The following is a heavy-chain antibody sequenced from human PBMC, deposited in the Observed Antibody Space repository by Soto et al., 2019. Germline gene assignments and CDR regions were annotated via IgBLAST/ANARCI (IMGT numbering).Heavy chain of an antibody. Sequence: EVQLLESGGGVVQPGESLRLSCAASGFTFSYYWMHWVRQAPGMGLVWVSRIHSDGSSTTYADSVKGRFTISRDNARNTLYLQMNSLRAEHTAVYYCARGDRGAFDLWGQGTVVTVSS. V-gene: IGHV3-74*01. D-gene: IGHD1-26*01. CDR3: ARGDRGAFDL. CDR1: GFTFSYYW. CDR2: IHSDGSST. J-gene: IGHJ3*01.